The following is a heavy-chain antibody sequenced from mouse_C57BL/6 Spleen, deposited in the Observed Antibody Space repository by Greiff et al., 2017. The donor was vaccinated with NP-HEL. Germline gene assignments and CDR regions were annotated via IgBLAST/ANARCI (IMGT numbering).Heavy chain of an antibody. V-gene: IGHV1-52*01. CDR3: ARGDSNSLFAY. D-gene: IGHD2-5*01. CDR1: GYTFTSYW. CDR2: IDPSDSET. Sequence: VQLQQPGAELVRPGSSVKLSCKASGYTFTSYWMHWVKQRPIQGLEWIGNIDPSDSETHYNQKFKDKATLTVDKSSSTAYMQLSSLTSEDSAVYYCARGDSNSLFAYWGQGTLVTVSA. J-gene: IGHJ3*01.